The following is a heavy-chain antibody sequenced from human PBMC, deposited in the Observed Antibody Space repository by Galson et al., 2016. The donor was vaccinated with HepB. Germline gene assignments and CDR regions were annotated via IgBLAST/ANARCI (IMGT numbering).Heavy chain of an antibody. V-gene: IGHV3-23*01. CDR1: GFTFSRYS. CDR2: ITGSGDST. CDR3: ARGGYAWGGYPNDY. Sequence: SLRLSCAASGFTFSRYSMTWVRQAPGKGLAWVSSITGSGDSTYYADSVKGRFTLSRDNSKNTVYLLMNSLRVEDTAVYYCARGGYAWGGYPNDYWGQGTLVIASS. J-gene: IGHJ4*02. D-gene: IGHD3-16*02.